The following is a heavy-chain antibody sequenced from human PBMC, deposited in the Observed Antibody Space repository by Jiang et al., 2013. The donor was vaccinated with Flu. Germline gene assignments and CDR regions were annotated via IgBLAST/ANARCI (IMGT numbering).Heavy chain of an antibody. CDR2: ILNSAGLV. V-gene: IGHV3-21*01. CDR3: ARDFRDYGDYHAFDI. CDR1: GFTFTTYS. J-gene: IGHJ3*02. Sequence: VQLVESGGGLVKPGGSLTLSCAASGFTFTTYSMNWARQAPGKGLEWVSSILNSAGLVYYADSVRGRFTISRDNAKNSLYLQMNSLRAEDTAVYYCARDFRDYGDYHAFDIWAKGQWSPSLQ. D-gene: IGHD4-17*01.